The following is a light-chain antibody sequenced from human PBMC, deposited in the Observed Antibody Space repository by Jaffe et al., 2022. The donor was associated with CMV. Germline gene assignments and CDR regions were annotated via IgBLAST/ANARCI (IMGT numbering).Light chain of an antibody. CDR2: GAS. Sequence: EIVMTQSPATLSVSPGETVTFSCRASQTIGTSLAWYRQKPGQAPRLLIYGASTRATGIPARFTGSGSGTDFTLTISSLESEDFAVYLCQQYSNWPPGTFGQGTKVEIK. CDR1: QTIGTS. V-gene: IGKV3-15*01. CDR3: QQYSNWPPGT. J-gene: IGKJ1*01.